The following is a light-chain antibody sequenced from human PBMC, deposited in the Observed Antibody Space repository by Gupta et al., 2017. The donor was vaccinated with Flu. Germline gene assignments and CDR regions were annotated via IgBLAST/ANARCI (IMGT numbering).Light chain of an antibody. CDR3: SSYAGSNNFVV. Sequence: SALTQPPPASGSPGPSVTIPCTRSSSDVGGYNYVSWYQQHPGKAPKLMIYEVSKRPSGVPDRFSGSKSGNTASLTVSGLQAEDEADYYCSSYAGSNNFVVFGGGTKLTVL. J-gene: IGLJ2*01. V-gene: IGLV2-8*01. CDR2: EVS. CDR1: SSDVGGYNY.